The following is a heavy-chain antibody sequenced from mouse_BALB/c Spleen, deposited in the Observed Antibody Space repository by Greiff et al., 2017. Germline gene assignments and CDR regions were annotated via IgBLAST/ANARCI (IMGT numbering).Heavy chain of an antibody. D-gene: IGHD2-2*01. CDR2: ISSGGST. J-gene: IGHJ4*01. Sequence: EVKVEESGGGLVKPGGSLKLSCAASGFTFSSYAMSWVRQTPEKRLEWVASISSGGSTYYPDSVKGRFTISRDNARNILYLQMSSLRSEDTAMYYCAREGYYGYDGTGAMDYWGQGTSVTVSS. V-gene: IGHV5-6-5*01. CDR1: GFTFSSYA. CDR3: AREGYYGYDGTGAMDY.